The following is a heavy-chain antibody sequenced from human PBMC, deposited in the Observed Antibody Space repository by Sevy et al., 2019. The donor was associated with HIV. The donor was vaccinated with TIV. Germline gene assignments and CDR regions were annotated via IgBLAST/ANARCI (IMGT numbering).Heavy chain of an antibody. J-gene: IGHJ6*02. D-gene: IGHD2-15*01. Sequence: GGSLRLSCAASGFTFSSYAMNWVRQAPGKGLEWVSSISASGRSTYYADSVEGRFTISRDNSKNTLYLQMNSLGGDDTAVYYCAKGYCSGGSCPRDYYYYGMDVWGQGTTVNVSS. CDR2: ISASGRST. CDR3: AKGYCSGGSCPRDYYYYGMDV. CDR1: GFTFSSYA. V-gene: IGHV3-23*01.